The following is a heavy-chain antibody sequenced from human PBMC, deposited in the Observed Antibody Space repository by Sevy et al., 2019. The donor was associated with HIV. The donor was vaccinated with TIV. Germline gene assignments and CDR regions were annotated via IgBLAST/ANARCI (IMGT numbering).Heavy chain of an antibody. CDR1: GGSMSSYY. V-gene: IGHV4-4*07. CDR3: ARDSSYGSGSYYPPYYYYYMDV. D-gene: IGHD3-10*01. Sequence: SETLSLTCSVSGGSMSSYYWSWIRQPAGKGLEWIGRIYTSGSTNYNPSLNSRVTMSVDTSKNQFSLKLSSVTAADTAVYYCARDSSYGSGSYYPPYYYYYMDVWGKGTTVTVSS. J-gene: IGHJ6*03. CDR2: IYTSGST.